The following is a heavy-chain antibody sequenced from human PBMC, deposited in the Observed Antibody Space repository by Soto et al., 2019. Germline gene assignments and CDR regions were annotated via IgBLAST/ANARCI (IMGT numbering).Heavy chain of an antibody. CDR1: GFTFSDYA. CDR3: ARLDYIAVSGDY. D-gene: IGHD6-19*01. J-gene: IGHJ4*02. Sequence: QVQLVESGGGVVQPGRSLRLSCVVSGFTFSDYAMHWVRQAPGKGLEWVAGLSYDGSNKDYADSVKGRFTISRDTSKNTLFLQMNSLRPEDTAVYYCARLDYIAVSGDYWGQGALVTVSS. CDR2: LSYDGSNK. V-gene: IGHV3-30-3*01.